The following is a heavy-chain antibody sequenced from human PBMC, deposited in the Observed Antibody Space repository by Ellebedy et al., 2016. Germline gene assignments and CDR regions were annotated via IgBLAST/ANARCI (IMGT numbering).Heavy chain of an antibody. J-gene: IGHJ4*02. Sequence: SETLSLXXSVSGGSISSRSYYWGWIRQPPGKGLEWIGSIYYSGSTYYNPSLKSRVTISVDTSKNQFSLSLTSVTAADTAIYYCARDRPQTSWNNFHYWGQGTLVTVSS. D-gene: IGHD1/OR15-1a*01. CDR3: ARDRPQTSWNNFHY. V-gene: IGHV4-39*07. CDR2: IYYSGST. CDR1: GGSISSRSYY.